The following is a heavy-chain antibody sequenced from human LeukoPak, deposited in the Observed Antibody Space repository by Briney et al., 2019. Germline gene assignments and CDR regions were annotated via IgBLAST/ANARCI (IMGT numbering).Heavy chain of an antibody. CDR2: IYYSGST. Sequence: PSETLSLTXTVSGGSISSSSYYWGWIRQPPGKGLGWIGSIYYSGSTYYNPSLKSRVTISVDTSKNQFSLKLSSVTAADTAVYYCARHEYSGYGYPYYFDYWGQGTLVTVSS. D-gene: IGHD5-12*01. CDR3: ARHEYSGYGYPYYFDY. J-gene: IGHJ4*02. V-gene: IGHV4-39*01. CDR1: GGSISSSSYY.